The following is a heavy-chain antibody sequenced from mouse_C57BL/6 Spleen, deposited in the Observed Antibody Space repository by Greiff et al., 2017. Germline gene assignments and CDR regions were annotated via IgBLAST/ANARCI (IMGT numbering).Heavy chain of an antibody. J-gene: IGHJ1*03. CDR2: IHPSDSDT. CDR1: GYTFTSYW. CDR3: AMRVYYDYDAGWYFDV. V-gene: IGHV1-74*01. D-gene: IGHD2-4*01. Sequence: QVQLQQPGAELVKPGASVKVSCKASGYTFTSYWMHWVKQRPGQGLEWIGRIHPSDSDTNYKQKFKGKATLTVDKSSSTAYMQLSSLTSEDSAVYDWAMRVYYDYDAGWYFDVWGTGTTVTVSS.